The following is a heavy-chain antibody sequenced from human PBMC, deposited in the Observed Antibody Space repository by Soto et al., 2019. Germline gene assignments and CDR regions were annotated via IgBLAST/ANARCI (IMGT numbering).Heavy chain of an antibody. CDR2: ISYDGSNK. J-gene: IGHJ4*02. CDR1: GFTFSSYA. Sequence: GGSLRLSCAASGFTFSSYAMHWVRQAPGKGLEWVAVISYDGSNKYYADSVKGRFTISRDNSKNTLYLQMNSLRAEDTAVYYCARATGARPYYFDYWGQGTLVTVSS. CDR3: ARATGARPYYFDY. V-gene: IGHV3-30-3*01. D-gene: IGHD3-10*01.